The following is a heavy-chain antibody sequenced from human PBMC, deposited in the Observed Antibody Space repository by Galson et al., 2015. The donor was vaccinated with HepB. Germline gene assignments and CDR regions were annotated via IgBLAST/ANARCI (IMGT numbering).Heavy chain of an antibody. D-gene: IGHD3-22*01. J-gene: IGHJ4*02. Sequence: ETLSLSCTVSSDSIGTYYWSWIRQPPGKGLEWIGYISYSGSTTYNPSLKSRVTISIDTSKNQFSLKLTSVTAADTAVYYCARRSSGCEWCLDYWGQGTLVSVSS. CDR1: SDSIGTYY. CDR3: ARRSSGCEWCLDY. CDR2: ISYSGST. V-gene: IGHV4-59*08.